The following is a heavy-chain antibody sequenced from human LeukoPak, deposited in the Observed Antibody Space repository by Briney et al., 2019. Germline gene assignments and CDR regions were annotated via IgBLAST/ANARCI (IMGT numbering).Heavy chain of an antibody. CDR3: ASASIFGVVTYAFDI. CDR2: IYTSGST. Sequence: PSETLPLTCTVSGGSISSGSYYWSWIRQPAGKGLEWIGRIYTSGSTNYNPSLKSRVTISVDTSKNQFSLKLSSVTAADTAVYYCASASIFGVVTYAFDIWGQGTMVTVSS. D-gene: IGHD3-3*01. J-gene: IGHJ3*02. CDR1: GGSISSGSYY. V-gene: IGHV4-61*02.